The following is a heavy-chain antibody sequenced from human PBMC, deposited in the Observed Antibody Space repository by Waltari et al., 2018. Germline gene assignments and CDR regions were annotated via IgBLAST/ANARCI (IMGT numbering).Heavy chain of an antibody. CDR2: IATYSDT. CDR1: RLEFGAYC. Sequence: EGQLVESGGGFVQPGGSLKVTGTASRLEFGAYCLNWVRQAPGKALEWVSYIATYSDTFYGDSVKGRFTTSRDNANNLLYLEMKSLREEDSGIYYCVRDHNWAFDLWGPGTMVTVSS. CDR3: VRDHNWAFDL. V-gene: IGHV3-48*02. J-gene: IGHJ3*01. D-gene: IGHD1-1*01.